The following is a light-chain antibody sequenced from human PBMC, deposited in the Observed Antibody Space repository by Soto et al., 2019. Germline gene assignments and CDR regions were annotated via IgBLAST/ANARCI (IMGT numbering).Light chain of an antibody. CDR2: KAS. CDR1: QSIGSW. V-gene: IGKV1-5*03. Sequence: DIQMTQSPSTLSASVGDRVTITCRASQSIGSWLAWYQQKPGKVPKFLIYKASTLESGVPSRFSGSGSGTEFTLTISSLQPDDFATYYCQQYETYWTFGQGTKVEIK. CDR3: QQYETYWT. J-gene: IGKJ1*01.